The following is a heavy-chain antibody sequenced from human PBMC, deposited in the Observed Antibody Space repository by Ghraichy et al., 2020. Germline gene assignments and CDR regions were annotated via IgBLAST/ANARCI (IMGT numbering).Heavy chain of an antibody. CDR3: ARDRFRGIVGTIFDS. CDR1: GFTFSDYY. D-gene: IGHD1-26*01. Sequence: GGSLRLSCVVSGFTFSDYYMTWIRQAPGKGLEWVSYISNSVSTIYYADSVKGRFTISRDNAKNSLYLQMNSLRAEDTAVYYCARDRFRGIVGTIFDSWGQGTLVTVSS. J-gene: IGHJ4*02. V-gene: IGHV3-11*01. CDR2: ISNSVSTI.